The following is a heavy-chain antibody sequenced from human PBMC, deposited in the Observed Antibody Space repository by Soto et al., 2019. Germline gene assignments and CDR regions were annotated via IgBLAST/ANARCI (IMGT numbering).Heavy chain of an antibody. Sequence: GASVKVSCKASGYTFTSYDINWVRQATGQGLEWTGWMNPNSGNTGYAQKFQGRDTMTRNTSISTAYMELSSLRSEDTAVYYCARVTGTTGGFDYWSQGTLVTVSS. CDR2: MNPNSGNT. CDR1: GYTFTSYD. J-gene: IGHJ4*02. D-gene: IGHD1-7*01. CDR3: ARVTGTTGGFDY. V-gene: IGHV1-8*01.